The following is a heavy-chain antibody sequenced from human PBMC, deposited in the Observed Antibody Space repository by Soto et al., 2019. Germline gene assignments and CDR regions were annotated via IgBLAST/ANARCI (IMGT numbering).Heavy chain of an antibody. D-gene: IGHD1-26*01. CDR3: ARHLLAASSDALDI. CDR1: GYTFTRHY. J-gene: IGHJ3*02. Sequence: QMQLVQSGAEVKKPGASVKVSCKASGYTFTRHYIHWVRQAPGQGLEWMGIINSSGGHTYYAQKFQGRVALISDPPTSTVCMELRSLRSEETAVSYCARHLLAASSDALDIWGQGTRVIVSS. CDR2: INSSGGHT. V-gene: IGHV1-46*01.